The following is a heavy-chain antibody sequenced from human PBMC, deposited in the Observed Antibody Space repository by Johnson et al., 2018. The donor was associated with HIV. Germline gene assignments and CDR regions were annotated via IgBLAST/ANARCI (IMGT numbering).Heavy chain of an antibody. V-gene: IGHV3-9*01. CDR1: GIIFDDYA. CDR3: AQGGADSSTKSTFDI. J-gene: IGHJ3*02. Sequence: VQLVESGGGLVQPGRSLRLSCAASGIIFDDYAMHWVRQAPGKGLEWVSGISWNSGIIGYADPLKGRFTISRDNAKNSLYLQMNSLRDEDTALYYCAQGGADSSTKSTFDIWGQGTLVTVSS. CDR2: ISWNSGII. D-gene: IGHD6-13*01.